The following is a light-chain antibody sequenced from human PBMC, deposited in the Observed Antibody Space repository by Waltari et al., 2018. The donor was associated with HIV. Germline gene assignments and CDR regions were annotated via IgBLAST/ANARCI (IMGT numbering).Light chain of an antibody. CDR3: SAWDSRLSAWV. CDR2: RNN. V-gene: IGLV10-54*04. J-gene: IGLJ3*02. Sequence: QAALTQPPSVSEDLTHTATHTCTGHPAHVGHQGDVWLQQHQGHPPKLLSFRNNNRPPGISERFSTSRSGDIASLIIFDVQAEDGADYYCSAWDSRLSAWVFGGGTRLTVL. CDR1: PAHVGHQG.